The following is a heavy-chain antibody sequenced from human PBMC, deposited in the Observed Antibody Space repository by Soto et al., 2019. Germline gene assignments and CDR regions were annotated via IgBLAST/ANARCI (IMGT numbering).Heavy chain of an antibody. CDR1: GFTFSSYG. CDR2: IWYDGSNK. Sequence: QVQLVESGGSVVQPGRSLRLSCAASGFTFSSYGMHWVRQAPGKGLEWVAVIWYDGSNKYYADSVKGRFTISRDNSKNTLYLQMSSLRAEDTAVYYCARDYSYQRSMDVWGQGTTVTVSS. J-gene: IGHJ6*02. V-gene: IGHV3-33*01. D-gene: IGHD2-15*01. CDR3: ARDYSYQRSMDV.